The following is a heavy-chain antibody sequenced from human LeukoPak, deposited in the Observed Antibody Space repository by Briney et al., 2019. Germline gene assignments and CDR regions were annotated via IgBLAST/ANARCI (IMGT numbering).Heavy chain of an antibody. CDR2: ISGSGTST. D-gene: IGHD6-13*01. CDR1: GFTFSSCA. Sequence: GGSLRLSCAASGFTFSSCAMSWVRQAPGKGLEWVSGISGSGTSTYYADSVKGRFTISRDNSKNTLYLEMNSLRAEDTAVYHCAKDPRDSSSWYFDYWGQGTLVTVSS. CDR3: AKDPRDSSSWYFDY. V-gene: IGHV3-23*01. J-gene: IGHJ4*02.